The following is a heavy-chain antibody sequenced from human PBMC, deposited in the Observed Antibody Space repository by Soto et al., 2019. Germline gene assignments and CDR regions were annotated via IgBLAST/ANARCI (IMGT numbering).Heavy chain of an antibody. CDR3: AVRAEIAAAVIFYYGMDV. CDR1: GGTFSSYA. J-gene: IGHJ6*02. D-gene: IGHD6-13*01. V-gene: IGHV1-69*01. Sequence: QVQLVQSGAEVKKPGSSVKVSCKASGGTFSSYAISWVRQAPGQGLEWMGGIIPIFGTANYAQKFQGRVTSTADESTRTAYMELSRLRSEDTAVYYCAVRAEIAAAVIFYYGMDVWGQGTTVTVSS. CDR2: IIPIFGTA.